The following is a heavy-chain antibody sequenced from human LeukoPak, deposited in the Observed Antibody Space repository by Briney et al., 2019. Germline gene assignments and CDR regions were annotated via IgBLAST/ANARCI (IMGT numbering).Heavy chain of an antibody. CDR2: ISTSSSYI. Sequence: PGGSLRLSCAASGFTSSSYSMNWVRQAPGKGLEWVSSISTSSSYIYSADSVKGRFTISRDNAKNSLYLQMNSLRAEDTAVYYCVRDTFSPDAFDIWGQGTMVTVSS. V-gene: IGHV3-21*01. CDR3: VRDTFSPDAFDI. J-gene: IGHJ3*02. D-gene: IGHD3-16*01. CDR1: GFTSSSYS.